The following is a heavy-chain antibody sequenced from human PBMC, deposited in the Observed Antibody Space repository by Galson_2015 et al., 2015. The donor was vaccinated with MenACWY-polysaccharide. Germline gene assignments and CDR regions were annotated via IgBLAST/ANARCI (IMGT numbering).Heavy chain of an antibody. CDR1: GFTFSDYY. V-gene: IGHV3-11*01. D-gene: IGHD5-18*01. J-gene: IGHJ4*02. CDR2: ISDSGGTK. Sequence: SLRLSCAASGFTFSDYYMSWVRQAPGQGLEWVSYISDSGGTKYYADSVKGRFTISRDNAKNSLDLQMNSLRTEDTAVYYCARDGPHSYGDPYDYWGQGTLVTVSS. CDR3: ARDGPHSYGDPYDY.